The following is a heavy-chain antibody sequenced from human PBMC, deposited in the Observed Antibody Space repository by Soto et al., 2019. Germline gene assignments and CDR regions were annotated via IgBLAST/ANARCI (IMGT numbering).Heavy chain of an antibody. CDR3: AARSGYSPYYGMDV. CDR1: GFTFTSSA. J-gene: IGHJ6*02. D-gene: IGHD3-3*01. CDR2: IVVGSGNT. V-gene: IGHV1-58*01. Sequence: ASVKVSCKASGFTFTSSAVQWVRQARGQRLEWIGWIVVGSGNTNYAQKFQERVTITRDMSTSTAYMGLSSLRSEDTAVYYCAARSGYSPYYGMDVWGQGTTVTVSS.